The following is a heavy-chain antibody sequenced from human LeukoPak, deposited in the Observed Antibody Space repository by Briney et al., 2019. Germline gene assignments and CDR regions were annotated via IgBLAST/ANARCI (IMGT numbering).Heavy chain of an antibody. Sequence: GGSLRLSCAASGFTFSSYAMYWVRQAPGKGLEYVSAISSNGGSTYYANSVKGRFTISRDNSKNTLYLQMGSLRAEDMAVYYCARDAGPYGDYGGGFDYWGQGTLVTVSS. CDR1: GFTFSSYA. J-gene: IGHJ4*02. CDR3: ARDAGPYGDYGGGFDY. D-gene: IGHD4-17*01. V-gene: IGHV3-64*01. CDR2: ISSNGGST.